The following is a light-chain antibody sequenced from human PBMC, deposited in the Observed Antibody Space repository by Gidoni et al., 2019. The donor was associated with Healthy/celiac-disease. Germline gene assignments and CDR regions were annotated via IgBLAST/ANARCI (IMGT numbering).Light chain of an antibody. J-gene: IGKJ5*01. CDR1: QSVSSSY. CDR3: QQYGSSPSL. CDR2: GAS. Sequence: EIVLTPSPGTLSLSPGERATLSCRASQSVSSSYLAWYQQKPGQAPRLLIYGASSRATGIPDRFSGSGSGTDFTLTISRLEPEDFAVYYCQQYGSSPSLFGQGTRLEIK. V-gene: IGKV3-20*01.